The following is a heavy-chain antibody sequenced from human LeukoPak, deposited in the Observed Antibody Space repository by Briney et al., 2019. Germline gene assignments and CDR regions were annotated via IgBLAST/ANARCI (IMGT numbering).Heavy chain of an antibody. J-gene: IGHJ5*02. Sequence: SQTLSLTCAVSGGSISSGGYSWSWIRQPPGKGLEWIGYIYHSGSTYYNPSLKSRVTISVDTSKNQFSLKLSSVTAADTAVYYCARSRPEGYYYDSSGYYFDPWGQGTLVTVSS. CDR3: ARSRPEGYYYDSSGYYFDP. V-gene: IGHV4-30-2*01. CDR1: GGSISSGGYS. D-gene: IGHD3-22*01. CDR2: IYHSGST.